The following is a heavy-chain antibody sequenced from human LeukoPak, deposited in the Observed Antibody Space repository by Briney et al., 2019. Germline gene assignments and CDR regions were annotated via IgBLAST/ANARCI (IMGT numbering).Heavy chain of an antibody. CDR3: AKVYYYDSSGPYGAFDI. D-gene: IGHD3-22*01. Sequence: GGSLRLSCVVSELTVRTNYISWVRQAPGKGLDWVAFSRHDEDGKYYADSVKGRFTISRDNSKNTLYLQMNSLRAEDTAVYYCAKVYYYDSSGPYGAFDIWGQGTMVTVSS. CDR1: ELTVRTNY. J-gene: IGHJ3*02. V-gene: IGHV3-30*02. CDR2: SRHDEDGK.